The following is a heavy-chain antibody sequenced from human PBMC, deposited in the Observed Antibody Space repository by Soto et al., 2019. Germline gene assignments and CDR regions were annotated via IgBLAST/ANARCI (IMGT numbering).Heavy chain of an antibody. CDR1: GGTFSSYA. D-gene: IGHD3-10*01. Sequence: SVKVSCKASGGTFSSYAISWVRQSPGQGLEWMGGIIPIFGTSNYAQKFQGRVTITADESTSTAYMELSSLRSEDTAVYYCARDVVGDPDPPRTNWFDPWGQGTLVTVSS. CDR3: ARDVVGDPDPPRTNWFDP. J-gene: IGHJ5*02. V-gene: IGHV1-69*13. CDR2: IIPIFGTS.